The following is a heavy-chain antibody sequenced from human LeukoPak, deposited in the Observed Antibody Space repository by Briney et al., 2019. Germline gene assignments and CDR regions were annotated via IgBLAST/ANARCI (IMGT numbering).Heavy chain of an antibody. V-gene: IGHV3-9*01. Sequence: GGSLSLSCAASGFTFDDYAMHWVRQAPGKGQEWVSGISWNSGSIGYADSVKGRFTISRDNAKNSLYLQMNSLRAEDTALYYCAKGVYGSGSYYFDYWGQGTLVTVSS. J-gene: IGHJ4*02. D-gene: IGHD3-10*01. CDR1: GFTFDDYA. CDR2: ISWNSGSI. CDR3: AKGVYGSGSYYFDY.